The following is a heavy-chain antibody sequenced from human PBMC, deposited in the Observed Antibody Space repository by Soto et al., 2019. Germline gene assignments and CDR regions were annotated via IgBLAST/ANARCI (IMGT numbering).Heavy chain of an antibody. CDR2: INPNSGDT. D-gene: IGHD3-10*01. V-gene: IGHV1-2*02. CDR1: GYTFTDYF. CDR3: ARAPGARGAPSYGMAV. J-gene: IGHJ6*02. Sequence: ASVKVSCKASGYTFTDYFIHWVRQAPGQGLEWMGWINPNSGDTNYAPKFQGRVTMTTDTSINTAYMALSRPRTDDTAVCSCARAPGARGAPSYGMAVWGQGTTATVSS.